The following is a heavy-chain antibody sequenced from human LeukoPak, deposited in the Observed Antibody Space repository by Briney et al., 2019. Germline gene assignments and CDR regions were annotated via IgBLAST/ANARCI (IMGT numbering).Heavy chain of an antibody. CDR2: ISGSGGST. Sequence: GGSLRLSCAASGFTFSSYAMSWARQAPGKGLEWVSAISGSGGSTYYADSVKGRFTISRDNSKNTLYLQMNSLRAEDTAVYYCAKGEKLVLDRLFVPYYYYYMDVWGKGTTVTVSS. V-gene: IGHV3-23*01. CDR3: AKGEKLVLDRLFVPYYYYYMDV. CDR1: GFTFSSYA. J-gene: IGHJ6*03. D-gene: IGHD3/OR15-3a*01.